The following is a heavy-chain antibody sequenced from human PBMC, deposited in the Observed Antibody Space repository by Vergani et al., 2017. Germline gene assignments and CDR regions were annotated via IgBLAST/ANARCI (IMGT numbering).Heavy chain of an antibody. CDR1: GFTFSSYD. D-gene: IGHD3/OR15-3a*01. J-gene: IGHJ4*02. Sequence: EVQLVESGGGLVKPGGSLRLSCAASGFTFSSYDMHWVRQATGKGLEWVSAIGTAGDTYYPGSVKGRFTISRENAKNSLYLQMSSLRAGDTAVYYCARGLWTGGQSWGTDYWGQGTLVTVSS. CDR3: ARGLWTGGQSWGTDY. V-gene: IGHV3-13*01. CDR2: IGTAGDT.